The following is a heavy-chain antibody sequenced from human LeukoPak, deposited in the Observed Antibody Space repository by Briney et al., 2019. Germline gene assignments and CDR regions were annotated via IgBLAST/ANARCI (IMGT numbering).Heavy chain of an antibody. CDR1: GFNYSSYT. Sequence: GGSLRLSCAASGFNYSSYTMNWVRQAPGMGLEWLSYISASRGITYYADSVKGRFTISRDNSKNTLYLQMNSLRAEDTAIYYCARERRDGYKGAFDIWGQGTMVTVSS. CDR2: ISASRGIT. J-gene: IGHJ3*02. V-gene: IGHV3-48*01. CDR3: ARERRDGYKGAFDI. D-gene: IGHD5-24*01.